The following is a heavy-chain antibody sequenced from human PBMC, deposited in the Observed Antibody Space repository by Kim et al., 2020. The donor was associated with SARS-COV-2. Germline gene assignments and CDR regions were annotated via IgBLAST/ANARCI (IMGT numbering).Heavy chain of an antibody. CDR3: AKWLSGWYMEGERGHYYYGMDV. V-gene: IGHV3-23*01. CDR1: GFTFSSYA. D-gene: IGHD6-19*01. CDR2: ISGSGGST. J-gene: IGHJ6*02. Sequence: GGSLRLSCAASGFTFSSYAMSWVRQAPGKGLEWVSAISGSGGSTYYADSVKGRFTISRDNSKNTLYLQMNSLRAEDTAVYYCAKWLSGWYMEGERGHYYYGMDVWGQGTTVTVSS.